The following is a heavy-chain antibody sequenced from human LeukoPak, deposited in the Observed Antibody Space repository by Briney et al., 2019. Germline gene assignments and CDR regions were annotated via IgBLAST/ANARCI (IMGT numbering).Heavy chain of an antibody. CDR2: IYYSGST. D-gene: IGHD6-19*01. CDR1: GGSISSYY. V-gene: IGHV4-59*01. CDR3: ARASSGALMWNYFDY. Sequence: SETLSLTCTVSGGSISSYYWSWLRQPPGKGLEWIGYIYYSGSTNYNPSLKSRVTISVDTSKNQFSLKLSSVTAADTAVYYCARASSGALMWNYFDYWGQGTLVTVSS. J-gene: IGHJ4*02.